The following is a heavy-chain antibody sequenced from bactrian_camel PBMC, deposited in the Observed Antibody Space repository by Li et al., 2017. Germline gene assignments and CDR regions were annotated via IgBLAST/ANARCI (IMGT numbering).Heavy chain of an antibody. J-gene: IGHJ4*01. CDR3: AASPGLGCPGPGLPSLPKLYRY. CDR1: GFTLSSYD. Sequence: QLVESGGGLVQPGGSLRLSCAASGFTLSSYDMTWIRQAPGKGLEWVSLIDANGGNTYYADSVKGRFTISQDNSITTLYLQMDALKPDDTAMYYCAASPGLGCPGPGLPSLPKLYRYWGQGTQVTVS. CDR2: IDANGGNT. V-gene: IGHV3S28*01. D-gene: IGHD1*01.